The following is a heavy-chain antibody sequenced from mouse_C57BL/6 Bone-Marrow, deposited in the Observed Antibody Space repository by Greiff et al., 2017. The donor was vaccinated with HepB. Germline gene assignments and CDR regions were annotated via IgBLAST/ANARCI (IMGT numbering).Heavy chain of an antibody. CDR2: IYPGSGNT. CDR1: GYTFTDYY. D-gene: IGHD2-4*01. V-gene: IGHV1-76*01. Sequence: QVQLQQSGAELVRPGASVKLSCKASGYTFTDYYINWVKQRPGQGLEWIARIYPGSGNTYYNEKFKGKATLTAEKSSSTAYMQLSSLTSEDSAVYFCARGGIYYDYDGYWGQGTTLTVSS. CDR3: ARGGIYYDYDGY. J-gene: IGHJ2*01.